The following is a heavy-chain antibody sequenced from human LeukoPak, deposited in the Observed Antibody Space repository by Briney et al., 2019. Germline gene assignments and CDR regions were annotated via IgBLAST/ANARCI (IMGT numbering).Heavy chain of an antibody. J-gene: IGHJ4*02. CDR1: GFTFSSYA. D-gene: IGHD6-13*01. CDR2: ISGSGGST. Sequence: GGTLRLSCAASGFTFSSYAMSWVRQAPGKGLEWVSAISGSGGSTYYAASVKGRFTISRDNSKNTLYLQMNSLRAEDTAVYYCAKVTGYSSSWYEVDYWGQGTLVTVSS. V-gene: IGHV3-23*01. CDR3: AKVTGYSSSWYEVDY.